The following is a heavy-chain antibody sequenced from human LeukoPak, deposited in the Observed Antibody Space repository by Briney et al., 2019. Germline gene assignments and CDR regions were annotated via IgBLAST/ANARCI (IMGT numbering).Heavy chain of an antibody. Sequence: SETLSLTCTVSGDSISSTIYYWGWIRQPPGKGLHWIGSIYYSGSTYYSPSLKSRVTISVDTSKNQFSLRLTSVTAADTAMYYCARVAPSTTFGVVSHRIFDFWGQGTLVTVSS. CDR2: IYYSGST. J-gene: IGHJ4*02. CDR1: GDSISSTIYY. V-gene: IGHV4-39*07. CDR3: ARVAPSTTFGVVSHRIFDF. D-gene: IGHD3-3*01.